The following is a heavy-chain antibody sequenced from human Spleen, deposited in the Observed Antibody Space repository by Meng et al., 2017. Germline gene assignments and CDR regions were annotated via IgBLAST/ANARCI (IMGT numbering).Heavy chain of an antibody. CDR2: IYHSGST. CDR1: GGSISSGDYY. CDR3: ARGAVTARGDAFDI. V-gene: IGHV4-30-4*01. Sequence: QVQLRESGPGLVKPSETLSLTCTFSGGSISSGDYYWTWIRQPPEKGLEWIGEIYHSGSTNYNPSLKSRVTISVDKSKNQFSLKLSSVTAADTAVYYCARGAVTARGDAFDIWGQGTMVTVSS. J-gene: IGHJ3*02. D-gene: IGHD2-21*02.